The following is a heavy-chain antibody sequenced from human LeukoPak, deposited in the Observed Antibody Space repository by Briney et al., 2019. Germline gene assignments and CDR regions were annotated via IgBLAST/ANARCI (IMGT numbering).Heavy chain of an antibody. CDR3: AELGITMIGGV. J-gene: IGHJ6*04. V-gene: IGHV3-48*03. CDR2: ISSSGSTI. Sequence: GGSLRLSCAASGFTFTIFEVNWVRQAPGKGLEWVSYISSSGSTIYYADPVKGRFTISRDNAKNSLYLQMNSLRAEDTAVYYCAELGITMIGGVWGKGTTVTISS. D-gene: IGHD3-10*02. CDR1: GFTFTIFE.